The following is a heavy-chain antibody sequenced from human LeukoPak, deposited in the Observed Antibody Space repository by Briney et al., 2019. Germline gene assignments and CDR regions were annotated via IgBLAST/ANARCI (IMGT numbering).Heavy chain of an antibody. Sequence: GSLRLSCAATGFTFSSYGMYWVRQAPGKWLEWVALISYDGSNKNYADSVKGRFTISRDNSKNTLYLQMSSLRAEDTAVYYCAKDGATWRDPGAYWGQGTLVTVSS. J-gene: IGHJ4*02. V-gene: IGHV3-30*18. D-gene: IGHD7-27*01. CDR3: AKDGATWRDPGAY. CDR2: ISYDGSNK. CDR1: GFTFSSYG.